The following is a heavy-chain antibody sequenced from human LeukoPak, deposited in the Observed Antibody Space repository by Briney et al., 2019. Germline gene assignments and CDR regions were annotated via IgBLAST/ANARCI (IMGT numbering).Heavy chain of an antibody. V-gene: IGHV4-38-2*02. CDR1: GYSINNGYY. J-gene: IGHJ3*01. CDR2: IYHSGGA. Sequence: SETLSLTCTVSGYSINNGYYWAWIRQPPGKGLECIGNIYHSGGAYYSPSLESRVTTSVDTSKNQFSLKLRSVTAADTAVYYCARFGIVGTTDVFDLWGQGTAVTVSS. CDR3: ARFGIVGTTDVFDL. D-gene: IGHD1-26*01.